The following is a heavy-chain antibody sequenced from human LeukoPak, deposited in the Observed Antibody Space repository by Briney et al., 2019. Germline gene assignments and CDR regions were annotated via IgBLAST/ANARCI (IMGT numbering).Heavy chain of an antibody. CDR1: GYTFISYG. D-gene: IGHD4-23*01. J-gene: IGHJ4*02. CDR2: ITTYNGNT. CDR3: AREMWGTTLVTLFDY. V-gene: IGHV1-18*01. Sequence: ASVKVSCKTSGYTFISYGISWVRQPPGQGLEWMGWITTYNGNTHSAQKFQGRVTMTTGNSTSTAYIELRSMRSDDTTVYYCAREMWGTTLVTLFDYCRQGTLVT.